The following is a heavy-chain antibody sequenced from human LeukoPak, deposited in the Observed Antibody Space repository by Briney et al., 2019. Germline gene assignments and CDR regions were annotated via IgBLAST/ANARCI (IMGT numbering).Heavy chain of an antibody. V-gene: IGHV4-38-2*02. CDR1: GGSISSYY. Sequence: PSETLSLTCTVSGGSISSYYWGWIRQPPGKGLEWIGSIYHSGSTYYNPSLKSRVTISVDTSKNQFSLKLSSVTAADTAVYYCARGSGDSPFDYWGQGTLVTVSS. CDR3: ARGSGDSPFDY. CDR2: IYHSGST. J-gene: IGHJ4*02. D-gene: IGHD2-21*02.